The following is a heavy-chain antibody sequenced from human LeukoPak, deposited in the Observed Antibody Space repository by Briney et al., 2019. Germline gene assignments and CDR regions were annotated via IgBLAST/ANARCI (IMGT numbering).Heavy chain of an antibody. D-gene: IGHD5/OR15-5a*01. V-gene: IGHV4-59*01. Sequence: SETLSLTCSVSGGSIGSYRWSWIRQPPGKGLEWIGHVHYTWNTKYNPSLTGRVSISLDRSKNQFSLSLSSLTAADTAVYYCARVASKGGMDVWGQGTTVIVSS. CDR3: ARVASKGGMDV. J-gene: IGHJ6*02. CDR2: VHYTWNT. CDR1: GGSIGSYR.